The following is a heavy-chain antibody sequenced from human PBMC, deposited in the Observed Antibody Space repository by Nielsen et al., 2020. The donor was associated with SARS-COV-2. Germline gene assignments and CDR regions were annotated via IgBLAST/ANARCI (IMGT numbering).Heavy chain of an antibody. CDR2: INHRGST. CDR1: GGSFSGYY. V-gene: IGHV4-34*01. CDR3: ARGRIAAAGFDYYYYGMDV. Sequence: SETLSLTCAVYGGSFSGYYWSWIRHPPGKGLEWIGEINHRGSTNYNPSLKSRVTISVDTSKNQFSLKLSSVTAADTAVYYCARGRIAAAGFDYYYYGMDVWGQGTTVTVSS. J-gene: IGHJ6*02. D-gene: IGHD6-13*01.